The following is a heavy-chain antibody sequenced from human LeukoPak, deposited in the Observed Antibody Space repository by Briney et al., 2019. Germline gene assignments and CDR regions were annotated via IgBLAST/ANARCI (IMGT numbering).Heavy chain of an antibody. CDR2: ISGSDNNI. Sequence: RPGGSLRLSCAASGFTFSSYAMSWVRQAPGKGLEWVSAISGSDNNIYYADSVKGRFTIPRDSSKNTLYLQMNSLRVEDTAVYYCAKRTVTFDYWGQGTLVTVSS. J-gene: IGHJ4*02. V-gene: IGHV3-23*01. CDR3: AKRTVTFDY. CDR1: GFTFSSYA. D-gene: IGHD4-17*01.